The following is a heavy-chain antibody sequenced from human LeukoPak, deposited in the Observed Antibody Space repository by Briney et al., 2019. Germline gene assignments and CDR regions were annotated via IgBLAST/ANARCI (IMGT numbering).Heavy chain of an antibody. V-gene: IGHV4-4*07. CDR1: GGSISSYY. D-gene: IGHD6-6*01. CDR3: ATGYSSSSAPWPFFDY. CDR2: IYTSGST. J-gene: IGHJ4*02. Sequence: PSETLSLTCTVSGGSISSYYWSWIRQPAGKGLEWIGRIYTSGSTNYNPSLKSRVTMSVDTSKNQFSLKLSSVTAADTAVYYCATGYSSSSAPWPFFDYWGQGTLVTVSS.